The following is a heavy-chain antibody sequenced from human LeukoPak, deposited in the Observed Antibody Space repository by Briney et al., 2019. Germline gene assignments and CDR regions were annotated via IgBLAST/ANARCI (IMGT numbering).Heavy chain of an antibody. V-gene: IGHV3-23*01. Sequence: GGSLRLSCAVSGITLSNYGMSWVRQAPGKGLEWVAGISDSGGRTNYADSVKGRFTISRDNPKNTLYLQMNSLRAEDTAVYFCAKRGVVIRVVLVGFHKEAYYFDSWGQGALVTVSS. CDR2: ISDSGGRT. D-gene: IGHD3-10*01. J-gene: IGHJ4*02. CDR3: AKRGVVIRVVLVGFHKEAYYFDS. CDR1: GITLSNYG.